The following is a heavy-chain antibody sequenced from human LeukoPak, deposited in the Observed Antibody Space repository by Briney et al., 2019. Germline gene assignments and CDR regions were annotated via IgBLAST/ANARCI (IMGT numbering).Heavy chain of an antibody. CDR2: IYYSGST. J-gene: IGHJ4*02. CDR1: GGSISSYY. CDR3: ARDSRYSGYEEFDY. D-gene: IGHD5-12*01. V-gene: IGHV4-59*12. Sequence: PSETLSLTCTVSGGSISSYYWSWIRQPPGKGLEWIGYIYYSGSTNYNPSLKSRVTISVDTSKNQFSLKLSSVTAADTAVYYCARDSRYSGYEEFDYWGQGTLVTVSS.